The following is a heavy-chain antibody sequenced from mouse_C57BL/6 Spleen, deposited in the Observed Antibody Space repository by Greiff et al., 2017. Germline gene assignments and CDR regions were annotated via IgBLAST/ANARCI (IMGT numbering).Heavy chain of an antibody. J-gene: IGHJ3*01. CDR1: GYAFSSYW. Sequence: QVQLQQSGAELVKPGASVKISCKASGYAFSSYWMNWVKQRPGKGLEWIGQVYPGDGDTNYNGKFKGKATLTADKSSSTAYMQLSSLTSEDSAVYFCARSTIYYDYDGGFAYWGQGTLVTVSA. V-gene: IGHV1-80*01. CDR2: VYPGDGDT. D-gene: IGHD2-4*01. CDR3: ARSTIYYDYDGGFAY.